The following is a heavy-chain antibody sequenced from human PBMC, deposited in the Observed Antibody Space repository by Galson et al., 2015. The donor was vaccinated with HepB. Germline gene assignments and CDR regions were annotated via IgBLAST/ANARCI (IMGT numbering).Heavy chain of an antibody. D-gene: IGHD6-19*01. CDR3: ATQFFPAGGQWLVDY. Sequence: SETLSLTCAVYGGSFSGYYWSWIRQPPGKGLEWIGEINHSGSTNYNPSLKSRVTISVDTSKNQFSLKLSSVTAADTAVYYCATQFFPAGGQWLVDYWGQGTLVTVSS. CDR1: GGSFSGYY. CDR2: INHSGST. V-gene: IGHV4-34*01. J-gene: IGHJ4*02.